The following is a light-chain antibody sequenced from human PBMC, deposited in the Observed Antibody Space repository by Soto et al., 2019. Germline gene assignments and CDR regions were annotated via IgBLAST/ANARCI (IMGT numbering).Light chain of an antibody. Sequence: EIVLTQSPATLSLSPGERATLSCRASQSVSSYLAWYQQKPGQAPRLLIYDASNRATGIPARFSGSGSGTDFTLTISSLEPEDFAVYYCQQRSNWATFGQGNDWRL. CDR3: QQRSNWAT. J-gene: IGKJ5*01. CDR2: DAS. CDR1: QSVSSY. V-gene: IGKV3-11*01.